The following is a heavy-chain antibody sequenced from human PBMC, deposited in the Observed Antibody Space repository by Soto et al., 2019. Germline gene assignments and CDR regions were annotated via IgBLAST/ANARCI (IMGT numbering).Heavy chain of an antibody. J-gene: IGHJ4*02. CDR2: IIPIFGTP. Sequence: QVQLVQSGAEVKKPGSSVKVSCKASGGTFSSYVISWVRQAPGQGLEWMGGIIPIFGTPNYAQKFQGRVTIIADESTSTAYMELSSLRSEDTAVYYCARLGDGYLYYFDYWGQGTLVTVSS. CDR1: GGTFSSYV. V-gene: IGHV1-69*12. D-gene: IGHD5-12*01. CDR3: ARLGDGYLYYFDY.